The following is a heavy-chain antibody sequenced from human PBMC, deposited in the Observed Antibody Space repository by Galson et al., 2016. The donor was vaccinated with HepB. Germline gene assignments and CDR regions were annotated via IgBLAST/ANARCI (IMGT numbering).Heavy chain of an antibody. CDR2: LCYTGSA. V-gene: IGHV4-39*01. CDR3: ARAPRVGEFDY. CDR1: GGSISSSGYC. J-gene: IGHJ4*02. Sequence: SETLSLTCTVSGGSISSSGYCWGWIRQPPGKGLEWIGSLCYTGSAYYTPSLESRVTISVDTSKSRFSPKLNSVTAADTAVFYCARAPRVGEFDYWGQGTLVTVSS. D-gene: IGHD3-10*01.